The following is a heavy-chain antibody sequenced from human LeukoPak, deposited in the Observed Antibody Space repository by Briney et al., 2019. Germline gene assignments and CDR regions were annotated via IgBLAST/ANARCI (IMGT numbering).Heavy chain of an antibody. CDR3: ARGGAGSYYVDY. CDR2: INAYDGNT. CDR1: GYTFTSYG. J-gene: IGHJ4*02. V-gene: IGHV1-18*01. D-gene: IGHD1-26*01. Sequence: ASVKVSCKASGYTFTSYGISWVRQAPGQGLEWMGWINAYDGNTNYAQTLQGRVTMTADTSTSTAYMELRSLRSDDTAVYYCARGGAGSYYVDYWGQGTLVTVSS.